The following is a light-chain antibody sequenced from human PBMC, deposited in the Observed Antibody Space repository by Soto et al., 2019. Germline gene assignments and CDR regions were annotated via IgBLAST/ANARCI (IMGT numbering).Light chain of an antibody. J-gene: IGLJ1*01. CDR1: SGDVGTYNY. V-gene: IGLV2-14*01. CDR3: SSYTRSSTYV. Sequence: QSALTQPASVSGSPGQSITISCTGTSGDVGTYNYVSWYQQHPGKAPKLVIYEVRNRPSGVSNRFSGSKSGNTASLTISGLQAEDEADYYCSSYTRSSTYVFGGGTKVTVL. CDR2: EVR.